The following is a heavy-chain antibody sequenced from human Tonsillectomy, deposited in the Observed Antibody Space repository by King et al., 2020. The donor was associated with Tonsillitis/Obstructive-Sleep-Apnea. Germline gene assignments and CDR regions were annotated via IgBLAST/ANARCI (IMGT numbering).Heavy chain of an antibody. CDR2: IYWDDDK. V-gene: IGHV2-5*02. D-gene: IGHD3-16*01. J-gene: IGHJ3*02. CDR3: AHRQGAYDYIWGSYLGAFDI. Sequence: ITLKESGPTLVKPTQTLTLTCTFSGFSLSTSGVGVGWIRQPPGKALEWLALIYWDDDKRYSPSLNSRLTITKDTSKNQVVLTMTNMDPVETATYYCAHRQGAYDYIWGSYLGAFDIWGQGTMVTVSS. CDR1: GFSLSTSGVG.